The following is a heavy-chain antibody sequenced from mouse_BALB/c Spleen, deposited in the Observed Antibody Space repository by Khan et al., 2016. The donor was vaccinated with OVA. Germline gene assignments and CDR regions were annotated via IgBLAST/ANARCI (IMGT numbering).Heavy chain of an antibody. J-gene: IGHJ4*01. CDR3: ARGGRRAMDY. V-gene: IGHV9-3-1*01. Sequence: QIQLVQSGPDLKKPGETVKISCKASGYTFTNYGINWVKQAPGKGLKWMGWIYTYTGEPTYADDFTGRFAFSLETSARTAYLQINNLKNEDTATYFCARGGRRAMDYWGQGTSVTVSS. D-gene: IGHD3-3*01. CDR1: GYTFTNYG. CDR2: IYTYTGEP.